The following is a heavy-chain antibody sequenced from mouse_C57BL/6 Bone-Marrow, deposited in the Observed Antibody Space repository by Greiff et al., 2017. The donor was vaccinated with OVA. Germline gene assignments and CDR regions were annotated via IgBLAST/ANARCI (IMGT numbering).Heavy chain of an antibody. CDR1: GFTFSSYG. J-gene: IGHJ1*03. CDR2: ISSGGSYT. Sequence: EVNVVESGGDLVKPGGSLKLSCAASGFTFSSYGMSWVRQTPDKRLEWVATISSGGSYTYYPDSVKGRFTISRDNAKNTLYLQMSSLKSEDTAMYYCARHLGFHWYFDVWGTGTTVTVSS. CDR3: ARHLGFHWYFDV. V-gene: IGHV5-6*01. D-gene: IGHD4-1*01.